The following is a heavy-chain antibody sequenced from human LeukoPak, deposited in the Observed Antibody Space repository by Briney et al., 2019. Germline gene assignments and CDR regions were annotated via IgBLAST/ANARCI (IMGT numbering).Heavy chain of an antibody. CDR2: INQDGSEK. Sequence: GGPLSLPCEASEFILGPFWMPGLPQAPGRGREGVANINQDGSEKYYVDSVKGRFTISRDNAKKSLFLQMNSLTAEDTALYYCVRSLGWSGTRDYWGQGTLVTVSS. CDR1: EFILGPFW. D-gene: IGHD3-10*01. J-gene: IGHJ4*02. CDR3: VRSLGWSGTRDY. V-gene: IGHV3-7*01.